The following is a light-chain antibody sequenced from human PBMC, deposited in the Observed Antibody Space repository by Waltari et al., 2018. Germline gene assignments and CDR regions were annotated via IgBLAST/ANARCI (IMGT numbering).Light chain of an antibody. CDR3: QQYDGEVVT. V-gene: IGKV3-20*01. Sequence: EILLTQSPGTLSLSHGERATLSCRASQSVTSISLTWYQQKLGQAPRLLIYGTSSRATGIPDRFRGSGSGTDFTLTISRREPEDFAVYYCQQYDGEVVTFGGGTKVEI. J-gene: IGKJ4*01. CDR2: GTS. CDR1: QSVTSIS.